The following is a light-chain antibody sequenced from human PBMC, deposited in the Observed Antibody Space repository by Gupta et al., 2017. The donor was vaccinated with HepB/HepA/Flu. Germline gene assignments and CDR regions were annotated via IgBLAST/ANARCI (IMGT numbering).Light chain of an antibody. CDR2: DVN. CDR3: CSYAGSYTYV. CDR1: SSDVGAYNY. J-gene: IGLJ1*01. Sequence: QSALTQPRSVSGSPGQSVTISCTGTSSDVGAYNYVSWYQQLPGKAPTLMIYDVNNRPSGVPDRFPGSKSGNTASLTISGLQAEDEADYSCCSYAGSYTYVFATGTKVTVL. V-gene: IGLV2-11*01.